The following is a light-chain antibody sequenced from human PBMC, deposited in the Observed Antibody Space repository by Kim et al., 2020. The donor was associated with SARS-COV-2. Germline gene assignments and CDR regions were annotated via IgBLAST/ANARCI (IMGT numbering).Light chain of an antibody. CDR2: GKN. CDR3: NSRDSRGNDLV. CDR1: SLRSYY. Sequence: SSELTQDPAVSVALGQTVRITCQGDSLRSYYASWYQQKPGQAPVLVIYGKNNRPSGIPYRFSGSSSGNTASLTITGGQAEDEADYYCNSRDSRGNDLVFGGGTQLTVL. V-gene: IGLV3-19*01. J-gene: IGLJ2*01.